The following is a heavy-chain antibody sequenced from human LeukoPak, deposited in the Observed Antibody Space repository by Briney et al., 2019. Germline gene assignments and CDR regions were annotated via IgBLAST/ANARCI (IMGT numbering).Heavy chain of an antibody. V-gene: IGHV1-24*01. CDR3: ATAKLPPMVRGVIITNFSPRELQH. CDR1: GYTLTELS. J-gene: IGHJ1*01. D-gene: IGHD3-10*01. Sequence: ASVKVSCKVSGYTLTELSMHWVRQAPGKGLEWMGGFDPEDGETIYAQKFQGRVTMTEDTSTDTAYMELSSLRSEDTAVYYCATAKLPPMVRGVIITNFSPRELQHWGQGTLVTVSS. CDR2: FDPEDGET.